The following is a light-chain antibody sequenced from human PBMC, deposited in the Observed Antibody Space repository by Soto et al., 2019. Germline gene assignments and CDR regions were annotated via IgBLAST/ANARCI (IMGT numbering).Light chain of an antibody. Sequence: EIVLTQSPGTLSLSPGERATLSCRASQSIRSNYVAWYQQKPGQGPRLLIYGASSRATGIPDRFSGSGSGTDFTLTISRLEPEDFALYYCQQYGSSSWTFGQGTKVDIK. J-gene: IGKJ1*01. CDR2: GAS. CDR1: QSIRSNY. V-gene: IGKV3-20*01. CDR3: QQYGSSSWT.